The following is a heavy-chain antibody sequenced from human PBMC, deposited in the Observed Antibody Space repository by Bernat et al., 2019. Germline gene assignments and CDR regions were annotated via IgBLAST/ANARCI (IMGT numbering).Heavy chain of an antibody. D-gene: IGHD6-13*01. V-gene: IGHV3-23*01. Sequence: EVQLLESGGGLVQPGGSLRLSCAASGFTFDNYAMSWFRQAPGMGVAWGSATTDSGGDTFRSDSVKGRFTISRSKSKDTLYLQMMSLRAEDTAVYHCVKGSDSSRPYYFDYWGQGTLVIVSS. J-gene: IGHJ4*02. CDR1: GFTFDNYA. CDR2: TTDSGGDT. CDR3: VKGSDSSRPYYFDY.